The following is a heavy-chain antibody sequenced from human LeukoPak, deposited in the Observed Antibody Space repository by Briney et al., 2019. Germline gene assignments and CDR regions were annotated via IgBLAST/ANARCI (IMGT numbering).Heavy chain of an antibody. J-gene: IGHJ4*02. CDR3: ARDQSGYDFGSDY. CDR1: GFTFSSYG. V-gene: IGHV3-33*01. D-gene: IGHD5-12*01. CDR2: IWSDGSKK. Sequence: GGSLRLSCAASGFTFSSYGMHWVRQAPGKGLEWVAVIWSDGSKKYYLDSVKGRFTVSRDNSKNTLYLQMNSLRVEDTAVYYCARDQSGYDFGSDYWGQGTLVTVSS.